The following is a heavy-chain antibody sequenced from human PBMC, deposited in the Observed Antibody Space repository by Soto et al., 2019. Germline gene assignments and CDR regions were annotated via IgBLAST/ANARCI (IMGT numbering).Heavy chain of an antibody. Sequence: SSETLSLTCTVSGGSISSGGYYWSWIRQHPGKGLEWIGYIYYSGSTYYNPSLKSRVTISVDTFKNQFSLKLSSVTAADTAVYYCARALYCTNGVCYPPEANWFDPWGQGTLVTVSS. D-gene: IGHD2-8*01. CDR3: ARALYCTNGVCYPPEANWFDP. CDR2: IYYSGST. J-gene: IGHJ5*02. V-gene: IGHV4-31*03. CDR1: GGSISSGGYY.